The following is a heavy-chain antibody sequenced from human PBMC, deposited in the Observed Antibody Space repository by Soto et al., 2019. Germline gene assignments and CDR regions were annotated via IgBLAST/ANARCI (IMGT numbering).Heavy chain of an antibody. J-gene: IGHJ6*03. CDR1: GGSISSYY. Sequence: SETLSLTCTVSGGSISSYYWSWIRQPPGKGLEWIGYIYYSGSTNYNPSLKSRVTISVDTSKNQFSLKLSSVTAADTAVYYCARNTYYYGSGSYYYYYMDVWGKGTTVTVYS. CDR2: IYYSGST. V-gene: IGHV4-59*01. CDR3: ARNTYYYGSGSYYYYYMDV. D-gene: IGHD3-10*01.